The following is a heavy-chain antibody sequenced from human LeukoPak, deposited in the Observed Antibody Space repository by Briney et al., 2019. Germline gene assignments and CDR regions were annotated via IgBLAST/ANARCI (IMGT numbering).Heavy chain of an antibody. Sequence: PSETLSLTCSVSGGSIRTMLHYWAWIRLSPGKGLEWIGSVYYSGSAYYNPSLKSRVTISVDTSKNQFSLRLHSVTAADTAVYFCARRGEARGYYPEEFDYWGQGTLVTASS. CDR2: VYYSGSA. D-gene: IGHD3-22*01. J-gene: IGHJ4*02. CDR3: ARRGEARGYYPEEFDY. V-gene: IGHV4-39*01. CDR1: GGSIRTMLHY.